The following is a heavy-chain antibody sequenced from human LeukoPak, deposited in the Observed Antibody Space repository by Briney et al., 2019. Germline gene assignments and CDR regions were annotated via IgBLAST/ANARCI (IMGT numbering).Heavy chain of an antibody. Sequence: ASVKVSCRASGYTFTSYDINWVRQATGQGLEWMGWMNPNSGNTGYAQKFQGRVTITRNTSISTAYMELSSLRSEDTAVYYCAIHHGSGSGRYYYNYMDVWGKGTTVTVSS. V-gene: IGHV1-8*03. CDR2: MNPNSGNT. CDR3: AIHHGSGSGRYYYNYMDV. D-gene: IGHD3-10*01. CDR1: GYTFTSYD. J-gene: IGHJ6*03.